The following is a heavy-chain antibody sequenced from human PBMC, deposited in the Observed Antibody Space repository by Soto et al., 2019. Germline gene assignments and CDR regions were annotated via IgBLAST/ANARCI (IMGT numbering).Heavy chain of an antibody. V-gene: IGHV4-59*01. CDR1: GGSISSYY. J-gene: IGHJ3*02. D-gene: IGHD3-22*01. CDR2: IYYSAST. CDR3: ARDDSSEGAFDI. Sequence: QVQLQESGPGLVKPSETLSLTCTVSGGSISSYYWSWIRQPPGKGLEWIGYIYYSASTNYNPSLKSRVTISVDTSKNQFSLKLSSVTAADTAVYYCARDDSSEGAFDIWGQGTMVTVSS.